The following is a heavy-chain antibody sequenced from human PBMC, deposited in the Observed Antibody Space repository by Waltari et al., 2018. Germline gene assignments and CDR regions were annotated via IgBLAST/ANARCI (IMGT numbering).Heavy chain of an antibody. J-gene: IGHJ4*02. V-gene: IGHV4-59*01. CDR1: GGSINGYF. CDR2: IYYGGNL. D-gene: IGHD2-15*01. CDR3: ARLGFYGGNSRYLDDS. Sequence: QVQLQESGPRVVKPSETLSLPCTVSGGSINGYFWPWIRHPPGKGLEWVGYIYYGGNLKKNPSLESRVTISADPFKNQFSLDLTSVTAADTAVYFCARLGFYGGNSRYLDDSWGPGTLVTVSS.